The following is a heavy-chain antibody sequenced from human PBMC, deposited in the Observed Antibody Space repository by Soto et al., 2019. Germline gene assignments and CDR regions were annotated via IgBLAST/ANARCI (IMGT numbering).Heavy chain of an antibody. CDR2: VGPESGAT. D-gene: IGHD1-26*01. Sequence: ASVKVSCKTSGYTFSGHYIHWVRQAPQQGPEWMGEVGPESGATRYAEKFRGRVTMTMDTSITTVYMELRNLSPDDTAVYYCGRGRSGQIVVFYWGQGTPVTVSS. J-gene: IGHJ4*02. CDR1: GYTFSGHY. V-gene: IGHV1-2*02. CDR3: GRGRSGQIVVFY.